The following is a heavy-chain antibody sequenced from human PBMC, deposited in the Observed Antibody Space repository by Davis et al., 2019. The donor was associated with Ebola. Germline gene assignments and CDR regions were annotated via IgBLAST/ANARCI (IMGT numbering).Heavy chain of an antibody. Sequence: GESLKISCKGSGYSFTSYWIGWVRQMPGKGLEWMGIIYPGDSDTRYSPSFQGQVTISADKSISTAYLQWSSLKASDTAMYYCARLSYDFWSGYYEDAFDIWGQGTMVTVSS. CDR2: IYPGDSDT. V-gene: IGHV5-51*01. CDR3: ARLSYDFWSGYYEDAFDI. J-gene: IGHJ3*02. CDR1: GYSFTSYW. D-gene: IGHD3-3*01.